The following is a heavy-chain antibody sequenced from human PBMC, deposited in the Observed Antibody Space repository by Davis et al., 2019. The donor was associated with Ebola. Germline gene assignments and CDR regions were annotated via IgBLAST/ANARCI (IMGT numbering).Heavy chain of an antibody. CDR1: GFTFTTYS. J-gene: IGHJ4*02. CDR2: ITTSGTHI. Sequence: PGGSLRLSCKGSGFTFTTYSMNWVRQAPGKGLEWVSTITTSGTHIYYADSVKGRFTISRDDAKNSLYLQMSSLRAEDTAVYYCARAEHDILTGYCDYWGQGRLVTVSS. D-gene: IGHD3-9*01. V-gene: IGHV3-21*01. CDR3: ARAEHDILTGYCDY.